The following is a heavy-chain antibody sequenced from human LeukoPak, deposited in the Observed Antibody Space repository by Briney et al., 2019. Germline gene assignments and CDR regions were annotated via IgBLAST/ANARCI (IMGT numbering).Heavy chain of an antibody. D-gene: IGHD6-6*01. V-gene: IGHV3-20*04. Sequence: GGSLRLSCAASGFTFDDYGMSWVRQAPGKGLEWVSGINWNGGSTGYADSVKGRFTISRDNAKNSLYLQMNSLRAEGTALYYCARGKGYSSSSGYDYWGQGTLVTVSS. CDR2: INWNGGST. CDR1: GFTFDDYG. J-gene: IGHJ4*02. CDR3: ARGKGYSSSSGYDY.